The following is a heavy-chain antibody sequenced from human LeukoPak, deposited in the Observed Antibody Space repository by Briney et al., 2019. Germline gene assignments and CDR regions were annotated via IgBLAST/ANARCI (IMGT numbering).Heavy chain of an antibody. V-gene: IGHV4-39*02. CDR3: ARDPRIAAVGPFDY. J-gene: IGHJ4*02. CDR1: GGSISSSSYY. D-gene: IGHD6-13*01. CDR2: IYYSGST. Sequence: SETLSLTCTVSGGSISSSSYYWGWIRQPPGKGLEWIGSIYYSGSTCYNPSLKSRVTISVDTSKNQFSLKLSSVTAADTAVYYCARDPRIAAVGPFDYWGQGTLVTVSS.